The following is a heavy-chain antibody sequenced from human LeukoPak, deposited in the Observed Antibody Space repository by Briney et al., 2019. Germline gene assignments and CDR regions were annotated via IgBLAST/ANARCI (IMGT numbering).Heavy chain of an antibody. Sequence: GGSLSLSCAASGFTFGGYGMHWVGQGPGKGLEGGAVVWYDGSNNYYADSVKGRFTISRDNSKHRLYLQMTSLRAEDTAVYYCARDRYYYGSGSHFAPGGDYWGQGTLVTVSS. J-gene: IGHJ4*02. CDR3: ARDRYYYGSGSHFAPGGDY. CDR1: GFTFGGYG. V-gene: IGHV3-33*01. CDR2: VWYDGSNN. D-gene: IGHD3-10*01.